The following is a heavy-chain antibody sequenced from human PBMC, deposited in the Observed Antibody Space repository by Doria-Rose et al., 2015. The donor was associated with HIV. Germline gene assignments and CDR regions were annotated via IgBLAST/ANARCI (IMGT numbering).Heavy chain of an antibody. J-gene: IGHJ4*02. Sequence: VQLQESGGGLVRPGGSLRLSCATSGFTFSSHRINWVRQAPGKGLEWVSSISSTSAYINYADSVRGRFTISRDNARNLLYLQMDSLRAEDTAIYYCATGVTLDYWGQGTLVTVSS. CDR2: ISSTSAYI. V-gene: IGHV3-21*01. D-gene: IGHD3-10*01. CDR3: ATGVTLDY. CDR1: GFTFSSHR.